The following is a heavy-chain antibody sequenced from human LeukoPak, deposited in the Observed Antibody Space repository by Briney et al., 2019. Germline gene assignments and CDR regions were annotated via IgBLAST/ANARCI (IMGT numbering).Heavy chain of an antibody. CDR1: GFTVSSNS. CDR2: INTRSNI. CDR3: AREGGYCYGASCRFFDS. J-gene: IGHJ4*02. V-gene: IGHV3-21*01. Sequence: GGSLRLSCAASGFTVSSNSMNWVRQAPGKGLEWVSAINTRSNIYSADSVKGRFTISRDNDKNSVYLQMNSLRAEDTAVYYCAREGGYCYGASCRFFDSWGQGTLLTVSS. D-gene: IGHD2-15*01.